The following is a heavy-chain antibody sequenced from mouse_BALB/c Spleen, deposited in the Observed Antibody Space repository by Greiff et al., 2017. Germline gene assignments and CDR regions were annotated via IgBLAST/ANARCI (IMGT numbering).Heavy chain of an antibody. CDR3: ARGGLRPHYYAMDY. J-gene: IGHJ4*01. D-gene: IGHD1-2*01. V-gene: IGHV2-2*02. Sequence: VQLKQSGPGLVQPSQSLSITCTVSGFSLTSYGVHWVRQSPGKGLEWLGVIWSGGSTDYNAAFISRLSISKDNSKSQVFFKMNSLQANDTAIYYCARGGLRPHYYAMDYWGQGTSVTVSS. CDR1: GFSLTSYG. CDR2: IWSGGST.